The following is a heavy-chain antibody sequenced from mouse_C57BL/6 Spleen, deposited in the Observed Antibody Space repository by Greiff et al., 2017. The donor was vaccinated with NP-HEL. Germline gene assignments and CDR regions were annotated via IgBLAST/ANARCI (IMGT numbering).Heavy chain of an antibody. V-gene: IGHV5-4*01. CDR1: GFTFSSYA. J-gene: IGHJ2*01. D-gene: IGHD2-12*01. CDR3: ARDRDDGGGFDY. Sequence: EVKLVESGGGLVKPGGSLKLSCAASGFTFSSYAMSWVRQTPEKRLEWVATISDGGSYTYYPDNVKGRFTISRDNAKNNLYLQMSHLKTEDTAMYYWARDRDDGGGFDYGGQGTTLPVSS. CDR2: ISDGGSYT.